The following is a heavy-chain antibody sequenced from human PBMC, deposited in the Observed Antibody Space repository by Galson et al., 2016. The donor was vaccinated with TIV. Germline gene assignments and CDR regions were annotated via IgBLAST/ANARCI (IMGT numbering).Heavy chain of an antibody. D-gene: IGHD3-22*01. CDR3: TRVRGCMTMILVVDYFCGMDV. CDR1: GYTFNKYG. CDR2: ISAYSGDT. J-gene: IGHJ6*02. Sequence: SVKVSCKASGYTFNKYGVSWVRQAPGQGLEWMGWISAYSGDTNYAQKFQGSVTMTTDTSTSTVSMDLRSLKPDDTAVYYCTRVRGCMTMILVVDYFCGMDVWGQGTTVTVSS. V-gene: IGHV1-18*04.